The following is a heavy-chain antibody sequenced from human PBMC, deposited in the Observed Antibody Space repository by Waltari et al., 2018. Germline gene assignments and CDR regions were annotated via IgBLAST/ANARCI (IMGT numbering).Heavy chain of an antibody. V-gene: IGHV3-7*01. CDR3: ARGDTPFDY. D-gene: IGHD5-18*01. Sequence: EVQLVQSAGGLVQPGGSLGLSCAASGFTFSSYPTSWVRQAPGKGLNGVANIKQDGNEKYYVDSVKARFAITRDNDKNSLYLQMNSLEAEDTAGYYCARGDTPFDYWGQGTLVTVSS. CDR1: GFTFSSYP. CDR2: IKQDGNEK. J-gene: IGHJ4*02.